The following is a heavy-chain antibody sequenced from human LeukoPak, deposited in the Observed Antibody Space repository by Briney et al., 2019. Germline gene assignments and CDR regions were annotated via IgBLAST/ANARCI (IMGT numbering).Heavy chain of an antibody. CDR3: AREPRYSYGLNGMDV. CDR1: GFTFNNYE. CDR2: ISSSGTTI. V-gene: IGHV3-48*03. Sequence: TGGSLRLSCAASGFTFNNYEMNWVRQAPGKGLEWVSYISSSGTTIYYADSVRGRFTISRDNAKNSLSLQMNSLRAEDTAVYYCAREPRYSYGLNGMDVWGQGTTVTVSS. J-gene: IGHJ6*02. D-gene: IGHD5-18*01.